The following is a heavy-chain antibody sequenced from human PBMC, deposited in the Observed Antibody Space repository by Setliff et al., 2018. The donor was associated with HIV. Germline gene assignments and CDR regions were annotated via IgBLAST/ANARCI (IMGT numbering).Heavy chain of an antibody. V-gene: IGHV4-39*07. CDR1: GGIISSDSFF. D-gene: IGHD6-13*01. Sequence: SETLSLTCTVSGGIISSDSFFWGWIRQPPGKGLEWIGSIYYSGSTNYNPSLKSRVTISVDTSKNQFSLKLSSVTAADTAVYYCAREGGIAAAVFDYWGQGTLVTVSS. CDR3: AREGGIAAAVFDY. CDR2: IYYSGST. J-gene: IGHJ4*02.